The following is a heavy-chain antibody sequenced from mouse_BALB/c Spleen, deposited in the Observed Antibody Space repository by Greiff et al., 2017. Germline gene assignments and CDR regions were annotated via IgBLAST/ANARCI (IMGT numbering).Heavy chain of an antibody. CDR3: ARVHGNYGNAMDY. V-gene: IGHV1-9*01. CDR2: ILPGSGST. CDR1: GYTFSSYW. J-gene: IGHJ4*01. D-gene: IGHD2-1*01. Sequence: QVQLKQSGAELMKPGASVKISCKATGYTFSSYWIEWVKQRPGHGLEWIGEILPGSGSTNYNEKFKGKATFTADTSSNTAYMQLSSLTSEDSAVYYCARVHGNYGNAMDYWGQGTSVTVSS.